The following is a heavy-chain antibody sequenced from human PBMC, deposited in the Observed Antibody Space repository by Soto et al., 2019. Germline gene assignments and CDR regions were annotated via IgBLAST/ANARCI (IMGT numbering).Heavy chain of an antibody. CDR3: VRDTMRASAAASLDY. Sequence: GGSLRLSCAASGFTFSTYEFNWVRQAPGRGLEWISYISVSGNIIKYADSVKGRFTISRDNAENSLHLHMSSLRVDDTAVYFCVRDTMRASAAASLDYWGQGPQVTVSS. CDR2: ISVSGNII. V-gene: IGHV3-48*03. D-gene: IGHD6-13*01. J-gene: IGHJ4*02. CDR1: GFTFSTYE.